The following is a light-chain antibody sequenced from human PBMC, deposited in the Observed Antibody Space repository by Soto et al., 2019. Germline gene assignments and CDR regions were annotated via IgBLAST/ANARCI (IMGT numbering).Light chain of an antibody. CDR1: SSNIGAGYD. J-gene: IGLJ3*02. CDR2: GNS. V-gene: IGLV1-40*01. CDR3: QSFDSSLSGAGV. Sequence: QSVLTQPPSVSGAPGQRVTISCTGSSSNIGAGYDVHWYQQLPGTAPKVLIYGNSNRPSGVPDRFSGSKSGTSASLATTGLHAEDEADYYCQSFDSSLSGAGVFGGGTKVTVL.